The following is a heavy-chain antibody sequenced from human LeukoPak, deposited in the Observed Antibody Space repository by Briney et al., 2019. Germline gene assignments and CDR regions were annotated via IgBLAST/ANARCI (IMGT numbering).Heavy chain of an antibody. CDR1: GGSFSGYY. J-gene: IGHJ3*02. CDR2: IYYSGST. CDR3: ARGPDFWSGYLKDAFDI. V-gene: IGHV4-30-4*08. Sequence: NPSETLSLTCAVYGGSFSGYYWSWIRQPPGKGLEWIGYIYYSGSTYYNPSLKSRVTISVDTSKNQFSLKLSSVTAADTAVYYCARGPDFWSGYLKDAFDIWGQGTMVTVSS. D-gene: IGHD3-3*01.